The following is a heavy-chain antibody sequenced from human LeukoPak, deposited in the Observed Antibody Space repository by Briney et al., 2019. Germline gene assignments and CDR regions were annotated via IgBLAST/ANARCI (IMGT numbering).Heavy chain of an antibody. D-gene: IGHD4-11*01. CDR1: GYTFTSYG. CDR2: ISAYNGNT. CDR3: ARVTTGFDY. J-gene: IGHJ4*02. Sequence: ASVKVSCKASGYTFTSYGISWVRQAPGQGLEWMGWISAYNGNTNYAQKLQGQVTISADKSSSTAYLQWSSLKASDTAMYYCARVTTGFDYWGQGTLVTVSS. V-gene: IGHV1-18*01.